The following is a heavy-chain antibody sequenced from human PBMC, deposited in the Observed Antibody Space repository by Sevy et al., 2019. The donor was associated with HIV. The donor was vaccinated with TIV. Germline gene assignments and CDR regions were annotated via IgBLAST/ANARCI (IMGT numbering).Heavy chain of an antibody. J-gene: IGHJ4*02. Sequence: GGSLRLSCAASKFTFGNYWMSWVRQAPGKGLEWVANIKKDGSEKYYVDSVRGRFTISRDNTKNSLYLQMNSLRAEDTAVYYCASGGIVGETNNRGQGTLVTVSS. CDR3: ASGGIVGETNN. CDR2: IKKDGSEK. CDR1: KFTFGNYW. D-gene: IGHD1-26*01. V-gene: IGHV3-7*01.